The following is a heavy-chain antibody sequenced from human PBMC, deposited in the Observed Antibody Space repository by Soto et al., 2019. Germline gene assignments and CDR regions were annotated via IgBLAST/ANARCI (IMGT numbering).Heavy chain of an antibody. J-gene: IGHJ4*02. CDR1: GGSISSSSYY. V-gene: IGHV4-39*01. CDR2: MYYSGST. D-gene: IGHD3-22*01. CDR3: ARQRSSGYPDEIDY. Sequence: PSETLSLTCTVSGGSISSSSYYWGWIRQPPGKGLEWIGSMYYSGSTYYNPSLKSRITISVDTSKSQFSLKMSSVTAADTAVYFCARQRSSGYPDEIDYWAQRTLVTVSS.